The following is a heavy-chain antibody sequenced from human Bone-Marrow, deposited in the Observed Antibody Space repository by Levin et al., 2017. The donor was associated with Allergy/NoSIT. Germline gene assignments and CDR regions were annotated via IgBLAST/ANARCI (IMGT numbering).Heavy chain of an antibody. J-gene: IGHJ4*02. V-gene: IGHV3-53*01. CDR1: GFTVSNNY. CDR3: AGGPRRSY. CDR2: IYSDGTI. Sequence: GGSLRLSCAVSGFTVSNNYMSWVRQAPGKGLEWVSLIYSDGTIDYADSVKGRFTISRDNSKNTLSLQMNSLRADDTDLYYCAGGPRRSYWGQGTLVTVSS. D-gene: IGHD3-16*01.